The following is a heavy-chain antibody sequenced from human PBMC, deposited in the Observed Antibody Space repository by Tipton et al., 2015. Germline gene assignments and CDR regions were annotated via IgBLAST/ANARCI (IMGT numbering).Heavy chain of an antibody. CDR3: ARHVSFYYDTHGSDALDI. Sequence: QLVQSGAEVKKPGESLEISCKGSGYSFSNYWIGWVRQMPGKGLEWMGIIYPGDSHTRYNPSFQGQVTISADKSISTAYLHWSSLKASDTAMYYCARHVSFYYDTHGSDALDIWAQGTMVTVSS. D-gene: IGHD3-22*01. CDR1: GYSFSNYW. J-gene: IGHJ3*02. CDR2: IYPGDSHT. V-gene: IGHV5-51*01.